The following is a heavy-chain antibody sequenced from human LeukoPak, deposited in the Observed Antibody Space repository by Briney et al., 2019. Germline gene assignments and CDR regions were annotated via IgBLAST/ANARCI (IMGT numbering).Heavy chain of an antibody. CDR3: TRDPRRLDY. CDR1: GFTFRSYW. CDR2: INQDGSEK. V-gene: IGHV3-7*03. J-gene: IGHJ4*02. Sequence: PGGSLRLSCAASGFTFRSYWMTWVRQAPGKGLEWVANINQDGSEKYYVDSVKGRFTFSRDNAKDSLYLQMNSLRAEDTAVYYCTRDPRRLDYWGQGTLVTVSS.